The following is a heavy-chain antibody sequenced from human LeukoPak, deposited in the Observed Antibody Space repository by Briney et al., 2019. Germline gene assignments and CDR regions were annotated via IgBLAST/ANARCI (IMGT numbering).Heavy chain of an antibody. CDR3: ARVSSDDYGDYGLGTSPGDFDY. V-gene: IGHV7-4-1*02. CDR2: INTNAGNP. Sequence: ASVKVSCKASGYTFTSYAMNWVRQAPGQGLEWMGWINTNAGNPTYAQGFTGRFVFSLDTSVSTAYLQISSLKAEDTAVYYCARVSSDDYGDYGLGTSPGDFDYWGQGTLVTVSS. D-gene: IGHD4-17*01. J-gene: IGHJ4*02. CDR1: GYTFTSYA.